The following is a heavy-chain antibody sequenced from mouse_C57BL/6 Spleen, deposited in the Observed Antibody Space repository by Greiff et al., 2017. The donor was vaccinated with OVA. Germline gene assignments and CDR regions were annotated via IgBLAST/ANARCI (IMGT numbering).Heavy chain of an antibody. CDR2: IDPENGDT. J-gene: IGHJ3*01. Sequence: EVQLQQSGAELVRPGASVKLSCTASGFNIKDDYMHWVKQRPEQGLEWIGWIDPENGDTEYASKFQGKATITADTSSNTAYLQLSSLTSEDTAVYYCTRRGFYGYDGPWFAYWGQGTLVTVSA. CDR3: TRRGFYGYDGPWFAY. D-gene: IGHD2-2*01. CDR1: GFNIKDDY. V-gene: IGHV14-4*01.